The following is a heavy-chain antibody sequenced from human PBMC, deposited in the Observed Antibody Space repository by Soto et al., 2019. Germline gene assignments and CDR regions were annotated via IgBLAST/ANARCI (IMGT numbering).Heavy chain of an antibody. CDR2: FDPEDGET. CDR3: ARHVPAAGYYYGMDV. Sequence: ASVKVSCKVSGYTLTELSMHWVRQAPGKGLEWMGGFDPEDGETIYAQKFQGRVTITADESTSTAYMELSSLRSEDTAVYYCARHVPAAGYYYGMDVWGQGTTVTVSS. J-gene: IGHJ6*02. CDR1: GYTLTELS. V-gene: IGHV1-24*01. D-gene: IGHD2-2*01.